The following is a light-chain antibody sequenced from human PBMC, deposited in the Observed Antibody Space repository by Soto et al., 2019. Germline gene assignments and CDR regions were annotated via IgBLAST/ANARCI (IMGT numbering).Light chain of an antibody. J-gene: IGLJ1*01. Sequence: QSPLTQPASVSGAPGQTITIYCTGTINDVGLYDYVSWYQQHPGKAPQLMIYAVSNRPSGVSNRFSASKSGNTASLFISGLQAEDEADYYCSSYTSDSSSVFGSGTKVTVL. CDR2: AVS. CDR1: INDVGLYDY. V-gene: IGLV2-14*01. CDR3: SSYTSDSSSV.